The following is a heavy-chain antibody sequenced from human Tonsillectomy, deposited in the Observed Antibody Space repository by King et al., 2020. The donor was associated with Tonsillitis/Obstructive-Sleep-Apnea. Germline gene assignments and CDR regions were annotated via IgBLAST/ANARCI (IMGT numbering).Heavy chain of an antibody. V-gene: IGHV3-53*01. J-gene: IGHJ6*03. Sequence: VQLVESGGGLIQPGGSLRLSCAASGFTVSSNYMSWVRQAPGKGLEWVSVIYSGGSTYYADSVKGRFTIARDNSKNTLYLQMNSLRAEDTAVYYCARANSRSWTSHYYYYDMDVWGKGTTVTVSS. D-gene: IGHD6-13*01. CDR2: IYSGGST. CDR3: ARANSRSWTSHYYYYDMDV. CDR1: GFTVSSNY.